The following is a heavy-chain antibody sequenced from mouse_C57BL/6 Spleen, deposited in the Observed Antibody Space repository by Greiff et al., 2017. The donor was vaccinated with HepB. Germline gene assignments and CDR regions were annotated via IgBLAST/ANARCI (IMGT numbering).Heavy chain of an antibody. CDR3: ARPPLRYWYFDV. CDR1: GYTFTSFW. CDR2: IYPGSGST. Sequence: VQLQQPGAELVKPGASVKMSCKASGYTFTSFWITWVKQRPGQGLEWIGDIYPGSGSTNYNEKFKSKATLTVDTSSSTAYMQLSSLTSEDSAVYYCARPPLRYWYFDVWGTGTTVTVSS. D-gene: IGHD1-1*01. J-gene: IGHJ1*03. V-gene: IGHV1-55*01.